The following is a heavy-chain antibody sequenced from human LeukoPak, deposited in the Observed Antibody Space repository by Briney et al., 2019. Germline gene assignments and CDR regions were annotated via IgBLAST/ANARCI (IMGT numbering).Heavy chain of an antibody. CDR2: INAANGDT. D-gene: IGHD3-10*01. Sequence: ASVKVSCKTSGYTFATYAMHWVRQAPGQRLEWMGWINAANGDTKYSQKFQGRVTITRDTSASTAYMELSSLRSEDTAVYYCARSYPLRGVISYWFDPWGQGTLVTVSS. CDR3: ARSYPLRGVISYWFDP. J-gene: IGHJ5*02. V-gene: IGHV1-3*01. CDR1: GYTFATYA.